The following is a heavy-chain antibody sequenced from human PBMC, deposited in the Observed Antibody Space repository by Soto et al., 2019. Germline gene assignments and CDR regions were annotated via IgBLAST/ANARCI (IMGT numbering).Heavy chain of an antibody. Sequence: GGSLRLSCAASGFTFSNYWMSWVRQAPGKGLEWVANIKQDGSESNYADSVKGRFTISRDNAENSLYLQMTSLRAEDTAVYYCASARHIGPWGQGTLVTV. CDR2: IKQDGSES. J-gene: IGHJ5*02. CDR3: ASARHIGP. CDR1: GFTFSNYW. V-gene: IGHV3-7*01. D-gene: IGHD2-21*01.